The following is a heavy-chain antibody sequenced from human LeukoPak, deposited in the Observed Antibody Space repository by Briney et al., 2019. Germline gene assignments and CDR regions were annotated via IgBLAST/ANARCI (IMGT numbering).Heavy chain of an antibody. CDR2: ISSSSSYI. V-gene: IGHV3-21*01. D-gene: IGHD2-15*01. CDR1: GFTFSGYS. Sequence: GGSLRLSCAASGFTFSGYSMNWVRQAPGKGLEWVSSISSSSSYIYYADSVKGRFTISRDNAKNSLYLQMNSLSAEDTAVYYCARAIRGYCSGGSCYVADYWGQGTLVTVSS. CDR3: ARAIRGYCSGGSCYVADY. J-gene: IGHJ4*02.